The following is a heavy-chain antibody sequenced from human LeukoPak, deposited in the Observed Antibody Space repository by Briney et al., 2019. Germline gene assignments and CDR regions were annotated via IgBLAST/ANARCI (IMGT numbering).Heavy chain of an antibody. CDR1: GGSTSSTNW. CDR3: ARHRGFWSGYSKIFDY. J-gene: IGHJ4*02. Sequence: SGTLSLTCAVSGGSTSSTNWWSWVRQPPGKGLEWIGEIYHSGSTNYNPSLKCRVTISVDKSKNQFSLKLSSVTAADTAVYYCARHRGFWSGYSKIFDYWGQGTLVTVSS. CDR2: IYHSGST. D-gene: IGHD3-3*01. V-gene: IGHV4-4*02.